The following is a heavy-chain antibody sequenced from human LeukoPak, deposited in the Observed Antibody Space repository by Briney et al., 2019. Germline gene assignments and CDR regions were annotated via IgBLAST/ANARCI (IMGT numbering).Heavy chain of an antibody. V-gene: IGHV5-10-1*01. CDR2: VDPSDSYA. CDR1: GXSFTNYW. D-gene: IGHD6-19*01. Sequence: GESLKISCKGSGXSFTNYWITWVRQMPGKGLEWMGRVDPSDSYAYYSPSFQGHVTISTDKSITTAYLQWSSLKASDTAMYYCARQGLSSGWNNWFDPWGQGTLVTVSS. CDR3: ARQGLSSGWNNWFDP. J-gene: IGHJ5*02.